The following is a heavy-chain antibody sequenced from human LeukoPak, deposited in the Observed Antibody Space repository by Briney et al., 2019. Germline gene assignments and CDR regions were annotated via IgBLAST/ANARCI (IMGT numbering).Heavy chain of an antibody. CDR1: GGSISSHY. J-gene: IGHJ5*02. Sequence: SETLSLTCTVSGGSISSHYWSWIRQPPGKGLEWIGYIYYSGSTNYNPSLKSRVTISVDTSKNQFSLKLSSVTAADTAVYYCARQPNIVVVDNWFDPWGQGTLVAVSS. D-gene: IGHD2-15*01. CDR2: IYYSGST. CDR3: ARQPNIVVVDNWFDP. V-gene: IGHV4-59*11.